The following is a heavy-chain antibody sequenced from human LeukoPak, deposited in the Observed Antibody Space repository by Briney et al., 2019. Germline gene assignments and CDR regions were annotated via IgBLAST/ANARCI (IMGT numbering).Heavy chain of an antibody. V-gene: IGHV3-7*01. Sequence: GGSLRLSCAASGFTFSSYWMSWVRQAPGKGLQWVANIKQDGSEKYYVDSVKGRFTISRDNAKNSLYLQMNSLRAEDTAVYYCARPGYCSGDTCYVAFDIWGQGTMVTVSS. CDR3: ARPGYCSGDTCYVAFDI. D-gene: IGHD2-15*01. CDR1: GFTFSSYW. J-gene: IGHJ3*02. CDR2: IKQDGSEK.